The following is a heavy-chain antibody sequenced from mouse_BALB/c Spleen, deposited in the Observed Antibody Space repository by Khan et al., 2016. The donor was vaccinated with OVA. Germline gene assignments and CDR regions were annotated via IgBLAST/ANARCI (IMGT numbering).Heavy chain of an antibody. D-gene: IGHD2-3*01. CDR1: GYSITSDYA. J-gene: IGHJ4*01. CDR2: ISYSGST. CDR3: ARRGDGYYGAMDY. V-gene: IGHV3-2*02. Sequence: EVQLQESGPGLVKPSQPLSLTCTVTGYSITSDYAWNWIRQFPGNKLEWMGYISYSGSTSYNPSLKSRISITRYTSKNQFFLQLNSVTTEDTATYYCARRGDGYYGAMDYWGQGTSVTVSS.